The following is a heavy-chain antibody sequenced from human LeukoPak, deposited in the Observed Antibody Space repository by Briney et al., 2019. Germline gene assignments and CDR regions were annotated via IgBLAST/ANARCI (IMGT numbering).Heavy chain of an antibody. CDR1: GFSFTTYA. D-gene: IGHD3-16*02. J-gene: IGHJ4*02. V-gene: IGHV3-23*01. CDR3: APGTYRLGDY. CDR2: ISSSSVDK. Sequence: GGSLRLSCEASGFSFTTYAMSWVRQAPGKGLEWVSGISSSSVDKHYADSVKGRFRVSRDNSKSTLYLEMNSLRTEDTAFYFCAPGTYRLGDYWGQGTLVAVSS.